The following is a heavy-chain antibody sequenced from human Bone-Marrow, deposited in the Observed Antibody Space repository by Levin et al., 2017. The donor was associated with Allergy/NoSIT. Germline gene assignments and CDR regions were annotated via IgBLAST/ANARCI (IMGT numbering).Heavy chain of an antibody. Sequence: PGGSLRLSCAASGFSFSGHSMTWIRQAPGKGLEWISYISESSRTRYHADSVRGRFSISRDNAKNSLYLQMSSLRAEDTAVYFCARLTNYDTSGYSETIDYWGQGTRVTVSS. CDR1: GFSFSGHS. J-gene: IGHJ4*02. V-gene: IGHV3-48*04. D-gene: IGHD6-19*01. CDR3: ARLTNYDTSGYSETIDY. CDR2: ISESSRTR.